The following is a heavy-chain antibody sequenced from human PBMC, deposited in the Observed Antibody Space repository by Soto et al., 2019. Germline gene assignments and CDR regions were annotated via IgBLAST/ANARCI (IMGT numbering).Heavy chain of an antibody. Sequence: GGSLRLSCAASGFTFSSYAMSLVRQAPGKGLEWVSAISGSGGSTYYADSVKGRFTISRDNSKNTLYLQMNRLRAEDTAVYYCAKDSSAAASHYYYYYGMDVWGQGTTVTVSS. J-gene: IGHJ6*02. CDR2: ISGSGGST. V-gene: IGHV3-23*01. CDR1: GFTFSSYA. CDR3: AKDSSAAASHYYYYYGMDV. D-gene: IGHD6-13*01.